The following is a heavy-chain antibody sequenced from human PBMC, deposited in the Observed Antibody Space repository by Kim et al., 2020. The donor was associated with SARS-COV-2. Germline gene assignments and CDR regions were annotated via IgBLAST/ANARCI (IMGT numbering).Heavy chain of an antibody. CDR2: IYYSGST. CDR3: ARVGADGSGSYYQFDY. V-gene: IGHV4-59*13. Sequence: SETLSLTCTVSGGSISSYYWSWIRQPPGKGLEWIGYIYYSGSTNYNPSLKSRVTISVDTSKNQFSLKLSSVTAADTAVYYCARVGADGSGSYYQFDYWGQGTLVTVSS. J-gene: IGHJ4*02. CDR1: GGSISSYY. D-gene: IGHD3-10*01.